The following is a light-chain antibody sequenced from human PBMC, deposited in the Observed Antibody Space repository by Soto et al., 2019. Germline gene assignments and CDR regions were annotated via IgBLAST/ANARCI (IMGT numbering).Light chain of an antibody. CDR1: SSDVGRYNY. V-gene: IGLV2-14*03. CDR2: DVS. Sequence: QSALTQPASVSGSPGQSITISCTGTSSDVGRYNYVSWYQQHPGRGPKLIIFDVSDRPSGVSDRFSGSKSGNTASLTISGLRAEDEADYYCSSYAITTTVVFGGGTQLTVL. CDR3: SSYAITTTVV. J-gene: IGLJ7*01.